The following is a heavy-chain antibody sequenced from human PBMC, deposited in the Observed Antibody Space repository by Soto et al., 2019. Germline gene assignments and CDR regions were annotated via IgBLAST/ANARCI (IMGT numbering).Heavy chain of an antibody. J-gene: IGHJ4*02. CDR2: IYSGGST. V-gene: IGHV4-30-4*01. CDR1: GDSISNVNYW. D-gene: IGHD7-27*01. Sequence: QVQLQESGPGLVKPSQTLSLTCTVSGDSISNVNYWWCWIRQAPDRGLEWIGHIYSGGSTYNNPSLTSRVTISVDTYKNQSSQQLRSVSAADTADYCGARGPSGDKVDYWGQGTLVTVSS. CDR3: ARGPSGDKVDY.